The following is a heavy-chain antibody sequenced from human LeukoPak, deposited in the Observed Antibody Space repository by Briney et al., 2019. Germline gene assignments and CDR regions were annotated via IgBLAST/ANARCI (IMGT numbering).Heavy chain of an antibody. D-gene: IGHD3-3*02. J-gene: IGHJ4*02. CDR1: GGSISSYY. CDR3: ARLRVALVGMDY. CDR2: IYYSGNT. V-gene: IGHV4-59*08. Sequence: SETLSLTCNVSGGSISSYYWTWIRQPPGEGLEWIGYIYYSGNTNYNPSLKSRVTMSVDTSKNQFSLKLTSVTAADTAVYYCARLRVALVGMDYWGQGTLVTVSS.